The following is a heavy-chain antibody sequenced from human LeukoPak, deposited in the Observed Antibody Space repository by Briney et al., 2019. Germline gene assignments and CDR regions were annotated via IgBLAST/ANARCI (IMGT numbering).Heavy chain of an antibody. CDR3: ARGVSSGPRDAFDI. CDR2: ISSSGSYI. CDR1: GLTFSSYS. Sequence: GGSLRLSCAASGLTFSSYSMNWVRQAPGKGLEWVSSISSSGSYIYFADSIKGRFIFSRDDAKNSLYLQLNSLRAEDTAVYYCARGVSSGPRDAFDIWGQGTMVTVSS. J-gene: IGHJ3*02. V-gene: IGHV3-21*01. D-gene: IGHD3-16*02.